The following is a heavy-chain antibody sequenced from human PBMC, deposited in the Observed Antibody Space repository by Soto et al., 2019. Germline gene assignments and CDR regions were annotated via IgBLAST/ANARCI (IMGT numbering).Heavy chain of an antibody. V-gene: IGHV1-69*06. CDR3: ARANLAARGWFDP. CDR2: IIPIFGTA. Sequence: VASVKVSCKASGGTFSSYAISWVRQAPGQGLEWMGGIIPIFGTANYAQKFQGRVTITADKSTSTAYMELSSLRSEDTAVYYCARANLAARGWFDPWGQGTLVTVSS. J-gene: IGHJ5*02. D-gene: IGHD6-13*01. CDR1: GGTFSSYA.